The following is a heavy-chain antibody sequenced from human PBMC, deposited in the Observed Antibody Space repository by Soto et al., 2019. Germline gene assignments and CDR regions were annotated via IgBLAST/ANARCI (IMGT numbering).Heavy chain of an antibody. D-gene: IGHD2-8*02. CDR3: AKDLFTGIPRSPFDN. CDR2: ISGRGGST. Sequence: GGSLRLSCAASGFTFSSYAMSWVRQAPGKGLEWVSAISGRGGSTYYADSVKGRFTISRDNSKNTLYLQMNSLRADDTAVDNCAKDLFTGIPRSPFDNWGQGTLVTVSS. J-gene: IGHJ4*02. V-gene: IGHV3-23*01. CDR1: GFTFSSYA.